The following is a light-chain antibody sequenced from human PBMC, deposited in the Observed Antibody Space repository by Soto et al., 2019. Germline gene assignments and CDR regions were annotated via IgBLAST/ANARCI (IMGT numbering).Light chain of an antibody. CDR3: QQTDDFPLT. J-gene: IGKJ4*01. V-gene: IGKV1D-12*01. CDR2: ATS. CDR1: QGIYSR. Sequence: QMTQSPSSVSASVGDTVTITCRASQGIYSRLAWYQQKPGKAPELLIYATSTLQNGVPSRFSGSGFGTDFTLSISSLQPEDSASYFCQQTDDFPLTFGGGTKVDIK.